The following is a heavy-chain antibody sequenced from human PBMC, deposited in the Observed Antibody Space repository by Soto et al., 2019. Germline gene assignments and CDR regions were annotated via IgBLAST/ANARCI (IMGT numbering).Heavy chain of an antibody. CDR1: GGSFSDYF. D-gene: IGHD4-4*01. CDR3: VSQRTTVITQAYFDY. Sequence: PSETLSLTCAVYGGSFSDYFWTWIRQPPGKGLEWIGEINHSGSTNFNPSLKSRVAISVDTSKNQFSLNLNSVTASDTAVYFCVSQRTTVITQAYFDYWGPGALVTVS. J-gene: IGHJ4*02. CDR2: INHSGST. V-gene: IGHV4-34*01.